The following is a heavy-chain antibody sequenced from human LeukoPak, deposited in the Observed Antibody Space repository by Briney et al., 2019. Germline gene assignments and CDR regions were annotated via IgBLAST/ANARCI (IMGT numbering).Heavy chain of an antibody. J-gene: IGHJ4*02. CDR1: GGSFSGYY. V-gene: IGHV4-34*01. Sequence: SETLSLTRAVYGGSFSGYYWSWIRQPPGKGLEWIGEINHSGSTNYNPSLKSRVTISVDTSKNQFSLKLSSVTAADTAVYYCARGRTGWRDYWGQGTLVTVSS. CDR2: INHSGST. CDR3: ARGRTGWRDY. D-gene: IGHD2-2*01.